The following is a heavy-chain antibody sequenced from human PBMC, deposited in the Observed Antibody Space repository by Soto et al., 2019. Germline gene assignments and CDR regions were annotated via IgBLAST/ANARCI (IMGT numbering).Heavy chain of an antibody. CDR3: ARASLRFLEWLLPEFDY. V-gene: IGHV3-21*01. J-gene: IGHJ4*02. CDR2: ISSSSSYI. CDR1: GFTFSSHS. Sequence: GGSLRLSCAASGFTFSSHSMNWVRQAPGKGLEWVSSISSSSSYIYYADSVKGRFTISRDNAKNSLYLQMNSLRAEDTAVYYCARASLRFLEWLLPEFDYWGQGTLVTVSS. D-gene: IGHD3-3*01.